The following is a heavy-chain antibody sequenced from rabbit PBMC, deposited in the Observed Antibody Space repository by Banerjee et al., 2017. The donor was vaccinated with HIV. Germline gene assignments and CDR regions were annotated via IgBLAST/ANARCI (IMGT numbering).Heavy chain of an antibody. V-gene: IGHV1S40*01. CDR2: IYAGSGSA. J-gene: IGHJ6*01. CDR1: GFSFSSNYY. Sequence: QSLEESGGDLVKPGASLTLTCTASGFSFSSNYYMCWVRKAPGKGLEWIGCIYAGSGSAYYASWVKSRFTITRSTSLNTVTLQLNSLTAADTATYFCTTSGMDLWGPGTLVTVS. CDR3: TTSGMDL.